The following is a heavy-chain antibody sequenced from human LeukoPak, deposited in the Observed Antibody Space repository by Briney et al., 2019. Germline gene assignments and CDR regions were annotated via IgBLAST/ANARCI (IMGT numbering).Heavy chain of an antibody. V-gene: IGHV3-23*01. Sequence: GGSLRLSCAASGFTFSSYAMSWVRQAPGKGLEWVSAITRSGDSAYYVDSVKGRFTISRDNSKNTLYLQMNSLRAEDTAVYYCARGGAVAHVGNWFDPWGQGTLVTVSS. D-gene: IGHD6-19*01. J-gene: IGHJ5*02. CDR3: ARGGAVAHVGNWFDP. CDR2: ITRSGDSA. CDR1: GFTFSSYA.